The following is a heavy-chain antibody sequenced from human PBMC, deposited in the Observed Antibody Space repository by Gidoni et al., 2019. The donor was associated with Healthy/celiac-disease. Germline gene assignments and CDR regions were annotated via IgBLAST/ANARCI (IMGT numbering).Heavy chain of an antibody. CDR2: SYYSGGT. CDR3: ARDYDAGSGDAFDI. J-gene: IGHJ3*02. D-gene: IGHD3-16*01. CDR1: GGASSSGGYY. V-gene: IGHV4-31*03. Sequence: QVQLQESGPGLVKPSQTLSLTCKVSGGASSSGGYYWSWIRQHPGKGLEWIGYSYYSGGTYYIPSLKSRVPISVSTSKNQFSLKLSSVTSAATAVYYCARDYDAGSGDAFDIWGQGTMVTVSS.